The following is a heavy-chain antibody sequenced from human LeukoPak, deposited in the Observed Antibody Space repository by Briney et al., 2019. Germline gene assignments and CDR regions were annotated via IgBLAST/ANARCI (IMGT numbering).Heavy chain of an antibody. Sequence: SETLSLTCTVSGGSISSGGYYWSWLRQHPGKGLEWIGYIYYSGSTYYNPSLKSRVTISVDTSKNQFSLKLSSVTAADTAVYYCTTERVIVLRFLEWLPHFDYWGQGTLVTVSS. J-gene: IGHJ4*02. CDR1: GGSISSGGYY. D-gene: IGHD3-3*01. CDR2: IYYSGST. CDR3: TTERVIVLRFLEWLPHFDY. V-gene: IGHV4-31*03.